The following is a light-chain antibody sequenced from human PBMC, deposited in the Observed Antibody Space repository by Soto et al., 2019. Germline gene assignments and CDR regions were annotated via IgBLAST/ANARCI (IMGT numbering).Light chain of an antibody. CDR3: QHYNNWLGT. J-gene: IGKJ4*01. Sequence: EIVMTQSPATLSVSRGERATLSCRANQAISSNLAWYQQKPGQAPRLLIYGASTRATGIPDRFSGSGSGTDFTLTISSLQSEDFAVYYCQHYNNWLGTFGGGTKV. CDR1: QAISSN. V-gene: IGKV3-15*01. CDR2: GAS.